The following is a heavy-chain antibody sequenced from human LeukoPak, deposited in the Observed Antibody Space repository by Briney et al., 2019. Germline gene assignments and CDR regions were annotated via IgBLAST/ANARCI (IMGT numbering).Heavy chain of an antibody. Sequence: SQTLSLTCAISGDNVSSNSAAWNSIRQSPSRGLEWLGMTYYRSKWYNDYAVSVKSRITLSPDTSKNQFSLQLNSVTPEDTAVYYCVRNLDYDNSFLAFDIWGQGTMVTVSS. CDR2: TYYRSKWYN. CDR1: GDNVSSNSAA. D-gene: IGHD4/OR15-4a*01. J-gene: IGHJ3*02. V-gene: IGHV6-1*01. CDR3: VRNLDYDNSFLAFDI.